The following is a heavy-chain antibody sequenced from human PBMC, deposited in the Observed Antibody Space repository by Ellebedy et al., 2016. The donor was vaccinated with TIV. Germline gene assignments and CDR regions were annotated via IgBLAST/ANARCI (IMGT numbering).Heavy chain of an antibody. CDR1: GYTFTSYG. J-gene: IGHJ4*02. CDR3: ARDSLGYCSGGSCYPAIAFDY. V-gene: IGHV1-18*01. D-gene: IGHD2-15*01. Sequence: ASVKVSCXASGYTFTSYGISWVRQAPGQGLEWMGWISAYNGNTNYAQKLQGRVTMTTDTSTSTAYMELRSLRSDDTAVYYCARDSLGYCSGGSCYPAIAFDYWGQGTLVTVSS. CDR2: ISAYNGNT.